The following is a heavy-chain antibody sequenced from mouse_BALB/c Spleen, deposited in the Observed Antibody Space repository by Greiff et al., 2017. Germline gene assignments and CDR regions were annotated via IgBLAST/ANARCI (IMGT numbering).Heavy chain of an antibody. CDR2: IYPSDSYT. D-gene: IGHD2-2*01. J-gene: IGHJ3*01. CDR1: GYTFTSYW. CDR3: TRDGYGTDWFAY. Sequence: QVQLQQPGAELVRPGASVKLSCKASGYTFTSYWINWVKQRPGQGLEWIGNIYPSDSYTNYNQKFKDKATLTVDKSSSTAYMQLSSPTSEDSAVYYCTRDGYGTDWFAYWGQGTLVTVSA. V-gene: IGHV1-69*02.